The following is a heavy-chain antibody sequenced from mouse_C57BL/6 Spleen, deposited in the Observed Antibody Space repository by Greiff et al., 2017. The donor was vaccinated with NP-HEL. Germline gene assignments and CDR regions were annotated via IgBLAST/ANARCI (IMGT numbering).Heavy chain of an antibody. CDR3: ARSSYYSNPAY. J-gene: IGHJ3*01. V-gene: IGHV1-82*01. Sequence: VQLQQSGPELVKPGASVKISCKASGYAFSSSWMNWVKQRPGKGLEWIGRIYPGDGGTNYNGKFKGKATLTADKSSSTAYMQLSSLTSEDSAVYFCARSSYYSNPAYWGQGTLVTVSA. D-gene: IGHD2-5*01. CDR1: GYAFSSSW. CDR2: IYPGDGGT.